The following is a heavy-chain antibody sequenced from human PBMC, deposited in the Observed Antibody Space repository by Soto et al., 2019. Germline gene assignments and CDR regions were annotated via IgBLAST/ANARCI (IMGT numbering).Heavy chain of an antibody. V-gene: IGHV2-5*02. CDR3: AHIVVAGLGYYFDY. J-gene: IGHJ4*02. D-gene: IGHD6-19*01. CDR1: GFSLSSTRMA. Sequence: QITLKESGPTLVKPTQTLTLTCTFSGFSLSSTRMAGGWIRQPPGKALEWLALIYWDDDKRYSPLLKSRLTITKDTSKNQVVLTMSNMDPVDTARYYCAHIVVAGLGYYFDYWCQGTLVTVSS. CDR2: IYWDDDK.